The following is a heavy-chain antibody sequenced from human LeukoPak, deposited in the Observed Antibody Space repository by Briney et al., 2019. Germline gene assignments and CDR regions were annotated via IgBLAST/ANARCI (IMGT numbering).Heavy chain of an antibody. J-gene: IGHJ2*01. CDR3: AREELRATDWYFDL. CDR2: IIPIFSTA. CDR1: GGTFSSYA. V-gene: IGHV1-69*05. D-gene: IGHD3-10*01. Sequence: ASVKVSCKASGGTFSSYAISWVRQAPGQGLEWMGGIIPIFSTANYAQKFQGRVTITTDESTGTAYMELSSLRSEDTAVYYCAREELRATDWYFDLWGRGTLVTVAS.